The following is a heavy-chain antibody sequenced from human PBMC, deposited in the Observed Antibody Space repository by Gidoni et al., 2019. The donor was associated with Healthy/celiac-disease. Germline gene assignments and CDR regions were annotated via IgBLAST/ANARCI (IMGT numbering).Heavy chain of an antibody. V-gene: IGHV3-33*01. CDR2: IWYDGSNK. Sequence: QVQLVESGGGVVQPGRSLRLSCAASGFTFSSYGMHWVRQAPGKGLEWVAVIWYDGSNKYYADSVKGRFTISRDNSKNTLYLQMNSLRAEDTAVYYCARDLITYYDFWSGFPTDYYYGMDVWGQGTTVTVSS. CDR1: GFTFSSYG. J-gene: IGHJ6*02. CDR3: ARDLITYYDFWSGFPTDYYYGMDV. D-gene: IGHD3-3*01.